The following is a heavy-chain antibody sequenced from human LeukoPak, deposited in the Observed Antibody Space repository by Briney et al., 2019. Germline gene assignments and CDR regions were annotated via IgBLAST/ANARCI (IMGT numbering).Heavy chain of an antibody. Sequence: GASVTVSCKASGYTFTGYYMHWVRQAPGQGLEWMGWINPNSGGSNYAQKFQGRVTMTRDTSISTAYMELSRLRSDDTAVYYCARVNKVGAARPRLPEYWGQGTLVTVSS. CDR1: GYTFTGYY. J-gene: IGHJ4*02. V-gene: IGHV1-2*02. CDR2: INPNSGGS. D-gene: IGHD6-6*01. CDR3: ARVNKVGAARPRLPEY.